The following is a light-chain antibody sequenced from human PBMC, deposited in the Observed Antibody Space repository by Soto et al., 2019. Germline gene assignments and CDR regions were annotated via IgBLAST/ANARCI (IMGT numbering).Light chain of an antibody. CDR2: GAS. CDR3: QQYGSSPPWT. Sequence: EIVLTQAPGTLSLSPGERATLSCRASQSVSSSYLAGYQQKPGQAPRLLIYGASSRATGIPDRFSGSGSGTDFTITISSLESEDFAVYYCQQYGSSPPWTFGQGTKVEIK. J-gene: IGKJ1*01. V-gene: IGKV3-20*01. CDR1: QSVSSSY.